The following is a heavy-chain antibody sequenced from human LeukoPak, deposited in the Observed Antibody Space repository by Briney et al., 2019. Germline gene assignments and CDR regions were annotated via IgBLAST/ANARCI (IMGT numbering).Heavy chain of an antibody. CDR2: INPSGDTT. CDR3: ASVYKNGMDV. CDR1: GYTLTSYY. Sequence: ASVKVSCKASGYTLTSYYLHWVRQAPGQGLEWMAKINPSGDTTSHAQKFQGRVTMTRDTSASTVYMELSSLRSEDTAVYYCASVYKNGMDVWGQGTTVTVSS. V-gene: IGHV1-46*01. J-gene: IGHJ6*02. D-gene: IGHD5-24*01.